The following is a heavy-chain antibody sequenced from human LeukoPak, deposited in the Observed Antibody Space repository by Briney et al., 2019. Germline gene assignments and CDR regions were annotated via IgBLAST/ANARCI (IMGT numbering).Heavy chain of an antibody. Sequence: GESLKISCKGSGYSFNTYWIGWVRQMPGKGLEWMGIIYPGDSDTRYSPSFQGQVTISADKSISTAYLQWSSLKASDTAMYYCARIYDSSGYYSDYWGQGTLVTVSS. V-gene: IGHV5-51*01. D-gene: IGHD3-22*01. CDR3: ARIYDSSGYYSDY. CDR1: GYSFNTYW. J-gene: IGHJ4*02. CDR2: IYPGDSDT.